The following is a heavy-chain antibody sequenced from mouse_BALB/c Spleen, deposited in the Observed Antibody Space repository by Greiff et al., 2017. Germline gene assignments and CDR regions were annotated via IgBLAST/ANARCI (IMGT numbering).Heavy chain of an antibody. CDR3: ARVYYGSPCWYFDV. D-gene: IGHD1-1*01. Sequence: VQGVESGPGLVAPSQSLSITCTVSGFSLTSYGVHWVRQPPGKGLEWLGVIWAGGSTNYNSALMSRLSISKDNSKSQVFLKMNSLQTDDTAMYYCARVYYGSPCWYFDVWGAGTTVTVSS. CDR1: GFSLTSYG. V-gene: IGHV2-9*02. J-gene: IGHJ1*01. CDR2: IWAGGST.